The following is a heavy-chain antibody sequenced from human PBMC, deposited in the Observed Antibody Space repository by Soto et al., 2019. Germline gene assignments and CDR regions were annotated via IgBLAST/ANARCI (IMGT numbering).Heavy chain of an antibody. V-gene: IGHV1-46*01. CDR3: ARRKGTAAGPENYYYYGMDV. Sequence: ASVKVSCKASGYTFTSYYMHWVRQAPGQGLEWMGIINPSGGSTSYAQKFQGRVTMTRDTSTSTVYMELSSLRSEDTAVYYCARRKGTAAGPENYYYYGMDVWGQGTTVTVSS. CDR1: GYTFTSYY. CDR2: INPSGGST. D-gene: IGHD6-13*01. J-gene: IGHJ6*02.